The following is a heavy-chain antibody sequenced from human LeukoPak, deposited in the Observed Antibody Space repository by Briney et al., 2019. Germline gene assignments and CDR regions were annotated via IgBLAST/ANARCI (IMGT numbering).Heavy chain of an antibody. D-gene: IGHD2-15*01. V-gene: IGHV1-18*01. CDR1: GYTFTSYG. J-gene: IGHJ5*02. Sequence: GASVKVSCKASGYTFTSYGISWVRQAPGQGLEWMGWISAYNGNTNYAQKLQGRVTMTTDTSTSTAYMELRSLRSDDTAVYYCARVPIRDCSGGSCHNWFDPWGQGTLVTVSS. CDR2: ISAYNGNT. CDR3: ARVPIRDCSGGSCHNWFDP.